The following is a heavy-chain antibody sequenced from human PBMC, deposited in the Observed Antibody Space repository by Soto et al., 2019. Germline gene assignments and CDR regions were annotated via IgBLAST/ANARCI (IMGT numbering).Heavy chain of an antibody. V-gene: IGHV3-23*01. CDR1: VFTFTSYP. Sequence: GGSLGLPCAASVFTFTSYPVGWVRPAPGKGLEWVSASSGSGGSTYYADSVKGRFTISRDNSKNTLYLQMNSLRAEDTAVYYCAKARWLQLEAYFDYWGQGTLVTVSS. D-gene: IGHD5-12*01. J-gene: IGHJ4*02. CDR3: AKARWLQLEAYFDY. CDR2: SSGSGGST.